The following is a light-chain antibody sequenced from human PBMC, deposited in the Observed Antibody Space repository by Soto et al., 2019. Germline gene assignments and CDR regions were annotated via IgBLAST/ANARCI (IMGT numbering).Light chain of an antibody. CDR2: DVT. Sequence: QSVLTQPASVSGSPGRSVTISCTGTSTDVGDFNYVSWYQHLPGRAPKLIIYDVTNRPSGISYRFSASKSGRTASLTISGLQAEDEADYYCLSYSSSTTHVVFGGGTKLTVL. CDR3: LSYSSSTTHVV. J-gene: IGLJ2*01. V-gene: IGLV2-14*03. CDR1: STDVGDFNY.